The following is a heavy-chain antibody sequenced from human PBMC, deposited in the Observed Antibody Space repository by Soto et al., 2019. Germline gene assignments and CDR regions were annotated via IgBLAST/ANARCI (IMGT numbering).Heavy chain of an antibody. Sequence: HVQLVQSGTEVKKPGASVKVSCKVSGYTFTSYGMSWMRQAPGQGLEWMGWISTYNGNTNYAQNLQGRVSMTTDTSTSTAYMELRSLRSDDTAVYYCASRSGTYPYYFDYWGQGTLFTVS. CDR2: ISTYNGNT. V-gene: IGHV1-18*01. CDR1: GYTFTSYG. D-gene: IGHD1-26*01. CDR3: ASRSGTYPYYFDY. J-gene: IGHJ4*02.